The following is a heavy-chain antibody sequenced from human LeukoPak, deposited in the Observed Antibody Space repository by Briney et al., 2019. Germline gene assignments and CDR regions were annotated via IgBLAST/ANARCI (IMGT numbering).Heavy chain of an antibody. D-gene: IGHD6-13*01. V-gene: IGHV1-2*02. CDR3: ARGSGYSSSDLDY. J-gene: IGHJ4*02. CDR2: INPNSGGT. Sequence: ASVKVSCKASGYTFTGYYMHWVRQAPGQGLEWMGWINPNSGGTNYAQKFQGRVTMTRDTSISTAYMELSRLRSDDTAVYYCARGSGYSSSDLDYWGQGTLVTVSS. CDR1: GYTFTGYY.